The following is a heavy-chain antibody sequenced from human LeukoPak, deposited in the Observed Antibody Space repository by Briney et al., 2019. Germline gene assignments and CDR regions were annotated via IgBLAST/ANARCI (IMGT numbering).Heavy chain of an antibody. V-gene: IGHV1-2*02. J-gene: IGHJ2*01. CDR1: GYTFTGYY. D-gene: IGHD4-17*01. CDR2: INPNSGGT. Sequence: ASVKVSCKATGYTFTGYYMHWVRQAPGQGLEWMGWINPNSGGTNYAQKFQGRVTTTRDTSISTAYMELSRLRSDDTAVYYCARDITTVTTGWYFDLWGRGTLVTVSS. CDR3: ARDITTVTTGWYFDL.